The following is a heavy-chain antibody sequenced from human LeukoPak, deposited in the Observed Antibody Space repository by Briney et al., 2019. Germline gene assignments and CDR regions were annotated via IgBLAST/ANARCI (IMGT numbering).Heavy chain of an antibody. V-gene: IGHV4-30-4*01. CDR1: GASISTGDYY. J-gene: IGHJ4*02. CDR2: IYYSGST. D-gene: IGHD3-16*02. Sequence: SETLSLTRTASGASISTGDYYWSWIRQSPGKGLEWIGYIYYSGSTSYNPSLRSRLTVSVDTSKNQFSLRLTSVTATDTAVYHCARGPNYVRGSYQYFDYWGQGTLVTVSS. CDR3: ARGPNYVRGSYQYFDY.